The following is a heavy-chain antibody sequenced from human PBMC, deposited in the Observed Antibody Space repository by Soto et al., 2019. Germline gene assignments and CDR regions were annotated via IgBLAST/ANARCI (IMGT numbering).Heavy chain of an antibody. V-gene: IGHV3-74*02. D-gene: IGHD2-15*01. CDR3: ARGDCVGGTCYSMAGSFYYYMDV. CDR2: INSDGSVS. Sequence: EVQLVESGGGLVQPGGSLRLSCAASGFTFSNYWMYWVRQAPGKGLEWVSRINSDGSVSSYTDSVRGRLTISRDNFKNTLYLHMDSLRAEETAVYFCARGDCVGGTCYSMAGSFYYYMDVWGKGTTVTVFS. CDR1: GFTFSNYW. J-gene: IGHJ6*03.